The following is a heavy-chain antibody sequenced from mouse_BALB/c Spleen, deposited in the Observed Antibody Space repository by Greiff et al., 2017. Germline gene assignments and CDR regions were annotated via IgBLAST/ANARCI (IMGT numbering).Heavy chain of an antibody. CDR3: AREGRLLRLTFYYFDY. Sequence: QVQLKESGPGLVAPSQSLSITCTVSGFSLTSYGVHWVRQPPGKGLEWLGVIWAGGSTNYNSALMSRLSISKDNSKSQVFLKMNSLQTDDTAMYYCAREGRLLRLTFYYFDYWGQGTTLTVSS. V-gene: IGHV2-9*02. CDR2: IWAGGST. D-gene: IGHD1-2*01. CDR1: GFSLTSYG. J-gene: IGHJ2*01.